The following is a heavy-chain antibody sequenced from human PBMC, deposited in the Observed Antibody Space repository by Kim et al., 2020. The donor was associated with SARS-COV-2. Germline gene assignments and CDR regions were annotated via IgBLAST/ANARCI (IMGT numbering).Heavy chain of an antibody. V-gene: IGHV4-39*01. D-gene: IGHD1-26*01. CDR1: GASISSSSYS. Sequence: SETLSLTCTVSGASISSSSYSWGWVRQPPGKGLEWIGSIYYSGSTYYNPSLKSRITISVDTSKNQFSLNLSSVTAADSAVYYCARLGGPYYQDFDYCGQG. J-gene: IGHJ4*02. CDR3: ARLGGPYYQDFDY. CDR2: IYYSGST.